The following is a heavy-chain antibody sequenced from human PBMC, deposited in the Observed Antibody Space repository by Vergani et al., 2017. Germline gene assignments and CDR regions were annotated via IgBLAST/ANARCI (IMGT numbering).Heavy chain of an antibody. V-gene: IGHV3-23*01. Sequence: EVQLLESGGGLVQPGGSLRLSCAASGLPFSSYAMSWVRQAPGKGLEWVSAISGSGGSTYYADSVKGRFTISRDNSKNTLYLQMNSLRAEDTAVYYCASPPGYCSSTSCLGHYYYYMDVWGKGTTVTVSS. J-gene: IGHJ6*03. CDR1: GLPFSSYA. CDR2: ISGSGGST. D-gene: IGHD2-2*01. CDR3: ASPPGYCSSTSCLGHYYYYMDV.